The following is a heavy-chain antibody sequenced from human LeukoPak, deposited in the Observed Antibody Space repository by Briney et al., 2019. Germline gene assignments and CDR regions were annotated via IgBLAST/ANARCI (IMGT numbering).Heavy chain of an antibody. V-gene: IGHV3-49*03. J-gene: IGHJ4*02. CDR1: GFTFGDYA. Sequence: GGSLRLSCTASGFTFGDYAMSWFRQAPGKGLEWVGFRRNKAYGGTTEYAASVKGRFTISRDDSKNIAYLQMNSLKTEDTAVYYCGSGSGWYSPDYWGQGTLVTVSS. D-gene: IGHD6-19*01. CDR3: GSGSGWYSPDY. CDR2: RRNKAYGGTT.